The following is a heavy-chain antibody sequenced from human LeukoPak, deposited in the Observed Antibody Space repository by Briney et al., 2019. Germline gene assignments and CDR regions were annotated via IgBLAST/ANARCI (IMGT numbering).Heavy chain of an antibody. CDR3: VRVESYDKSDYYRPFDC. CDR1: GFTFSSYA. V-gene: IGHV3-23*01. Sequence: VQPGGSLRLSCAASGFTFSSYAMNWVRQAPGKGLEWVSAISGSGSSTYYADSVKGRFTISRDNSNNTLYLQMNSLRAEDTAVYYCVRVESYDKSDYYRPFDCWGQGTLVTVSS. J-gene: IGHJ4*02. CDR2: ISGSGSST. D-gene: IGHD3-22*01.